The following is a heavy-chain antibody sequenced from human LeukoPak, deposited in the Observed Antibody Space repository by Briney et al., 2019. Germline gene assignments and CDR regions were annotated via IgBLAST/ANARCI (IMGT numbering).Heavy chain of an antibody. J-gene: IGHJ4*02. CDR3: AKGAWADY. CDR2: INRSGDSA. Sequence: GGSLRLSCAASGFTFSTYAMTWVRQAPGKGLEWVSTINRSGDSAYYADSVKGRFTISRDNSKNTLYVQMNSLRAENTAVYYCAKGAWADYWGQGTLVTVSS. CDR1: GFTFSTYA. D-gene: IGHD7-27*01. V-gene: IGHV3-23*01.